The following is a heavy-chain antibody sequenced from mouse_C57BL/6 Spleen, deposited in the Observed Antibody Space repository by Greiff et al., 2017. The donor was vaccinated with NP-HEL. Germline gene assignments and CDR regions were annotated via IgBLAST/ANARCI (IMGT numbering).Heavy chain of an antibody. CDR3: ARYKDSSGYFDY. CDR2: IRNKANGYTT. Sequence: EVQVVESGGGLVQPGGSLSLSCAASGFTFTDYYMSWVRQPPGKALEWLGFIRNKANGYTTEYSASVKGRFTISRDNSQSILYLQMHALRAEDSATSYCARYKDSSGYFDYWGQGTTLTVSS. CDR1: GFTFTDYY. D-gene: IGHD3-2*02. V-gene: IGHV7-3*01. J-gene: IGHJ2*01.